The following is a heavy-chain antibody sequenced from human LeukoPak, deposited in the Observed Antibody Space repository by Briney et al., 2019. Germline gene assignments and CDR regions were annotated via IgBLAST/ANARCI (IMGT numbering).Heavy chain of an antibody. J-gene: IGHJ4*02. CDR3: AKGTYSSGWYVIDY. D-gene: IGHD6-19*01. Sequence: GGSLGLSCAASGFTFDDYALHWVRQAPGRGLGWGSGISWKSGSIGYADSVKGRFPIPRDNAKNSLYLQMNSLRAEDMALYYCAKGTYSSGWYVIDYWGQGTLVTVSS. V-gene: IGHV3-9*03. CDR2: ISWKSGSI. CDR1: GFTFDDYA.